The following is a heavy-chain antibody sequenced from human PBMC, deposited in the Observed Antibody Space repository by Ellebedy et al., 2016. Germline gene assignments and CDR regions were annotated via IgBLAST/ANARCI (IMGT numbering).Heavy chain of an antibody. CDR2: INPNSGGT. D-gene: IGHD5-12*01. Sequence: ASVKVSCXASGYTFTGYYMHWVRQAPGQGLEWMGWINPNSGGTNYAQKFQGWVTMTRDTSISTAYMELSRLRSDDTAVYYCARGGYSGYDFQGGYGMDVWGQGTTVTVSS. J-gene: IGHJ6*02. V-gene: IGHV1-2*04. CDR1: GYTFTGYY. CDR3: ARGGYSGYDFQGGYGMDV.